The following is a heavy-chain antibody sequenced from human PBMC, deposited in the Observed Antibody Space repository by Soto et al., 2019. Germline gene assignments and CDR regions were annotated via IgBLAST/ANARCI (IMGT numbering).Heavy chain of an antibody. D-gene: IGHD2-15*01. CDR2: INPMFNST. V-gene: IGHV1-69*01. J-gene: IGHJ4*02. CDR3: ARQIFAADY. CDR1: GGTFDHAA. Sequence: QVQLVQSGAEVKKPGSSVKVSCAAPGGTFDHAAITWVRQAPGQGLEWMGGINPMFNSTHYAQTFQGRVTITADAATSTAFMELRRLRSDDTAVYYCARQIFAADYWGQGTLLIVSS.